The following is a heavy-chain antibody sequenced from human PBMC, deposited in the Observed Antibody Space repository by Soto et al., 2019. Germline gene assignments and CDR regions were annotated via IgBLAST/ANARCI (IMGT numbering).Heavy chain of an antibody. Sequence: PPETLSLTCAVYGGTFSGYYWTWIRQPPGTGLEWIGEINHSGSTNYNPSLKSRVTISVDTSKNQFSLKLSSVTAADTAVYYCARARQYYDCELDPWGQGTLVTVS. D-gene: IGHD3-22*01. V-gene: IGHV4-34*01. CDR3: ARARQYYDCELDP. CDR2: INHSGST. CDR1: GGTFSGYY. J-gene: IGHJ5*02.